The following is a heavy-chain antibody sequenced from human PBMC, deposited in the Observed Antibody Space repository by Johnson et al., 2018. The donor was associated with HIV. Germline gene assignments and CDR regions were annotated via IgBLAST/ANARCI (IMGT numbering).Heavy chain of an antibody. D-gene: IGHD3-10*01. CDR1: GLTFRSYA. CDR2: VSYDGSNK. CDR3: ARGVDGAFDI. J-gene: IGHJ3*02. Sequence: QVQLVESGGGVVQPGRSLRLSCAASGLTFRSYAMHWVRQAPGKGLEWVAVVSYDGSNKYYADSVKGRFTISRDNSENTLYLQMNSLRAEDTAVYYCARGVDGAFDIWGQGTMVTVSS. V-gene: IGHV3-30-3*01.